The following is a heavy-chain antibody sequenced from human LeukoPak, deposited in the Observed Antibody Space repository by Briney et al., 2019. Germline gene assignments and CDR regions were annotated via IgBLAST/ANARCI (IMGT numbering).Heavy chain of an antibody. CDR2: ISGSGGST. D-gene: IGHD2-2*02. V-gene: IGHV3-23*01. CDR1: GFTFSSYA. CDR3: AKWGKYCSSTRCYTYFDY. Sequence: GGSLRLSCAASGFTFSSYAMSWVRQAPGKGLEWVSAISGSGGSTYYADSVKGRFTISRDNSKNTLYLQMNSLRAEDTAVYYCAKWGKYCSSTRCYTYFDYWGQGTLVTVSS. J-gene: IGHJ4*02.